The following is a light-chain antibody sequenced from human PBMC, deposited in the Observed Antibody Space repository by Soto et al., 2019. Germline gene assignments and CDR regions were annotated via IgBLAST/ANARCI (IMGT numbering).Light chain of an antibody. Sequence: DIVMTQSPLSPIVTSGEPASISCRSSQSLLHTNGYNYLDWYLQKPGQSPQLLIYLGSNRASGVPDRFSGSGSGTDFILKISRVEAEDVGVYFCMQSLQTPVTFGQGTKV. J-gene: IGKJ1*01. CDR2: LGS. CDR3: MQSLQTPVT. V-gene: IGKV2-28*01. CDR1: QSLLHTNGYNY.